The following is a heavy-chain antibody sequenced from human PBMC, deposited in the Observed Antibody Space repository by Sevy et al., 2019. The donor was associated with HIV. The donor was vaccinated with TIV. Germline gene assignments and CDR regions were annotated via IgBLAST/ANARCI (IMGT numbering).Heavy chain of an antibody. Sequence: GGSLRLSCAASGFMFSKYGMHWVRQAPGKGLEWVAIISNDGSDKDYGDSVKGRFTISRDNSKKNVYLDMNSLRAEDTAIFYCAKEETTGYIWGQGTLVTVSS. D-gene: IGHD3-9*01. CDR3: AKEETTGYI. J-gene: IGHJ4*02. CDR2: ISNDGSDK. CDR1: GFMFSKYG. V-gene: IGHV3-30*18.